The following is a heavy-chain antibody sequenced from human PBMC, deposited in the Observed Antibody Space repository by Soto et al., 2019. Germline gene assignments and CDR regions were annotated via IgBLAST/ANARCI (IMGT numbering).Heavy chain of an antibody. CDR1: GDSVGNGPYY. V-gene: IGHV4-61*01. Sequence: QVRLQESGPGLVKPSETLSLSCLVSGDSVGNGPYYWSWIRQSPGEGLEWIAYIYYSGSTNVNPSLESRVNISIDESKNQFFMELRSVTAADAAVYVCARVGSSCHSGGCYYYYGLGVWGQGTTVAISS. CDR3: ARVGSSCHSGGCYYYYGLGV. CDR2: IYYSGST. J-gene: IGHJ6*02. D-gene: IGHD1-26*01.